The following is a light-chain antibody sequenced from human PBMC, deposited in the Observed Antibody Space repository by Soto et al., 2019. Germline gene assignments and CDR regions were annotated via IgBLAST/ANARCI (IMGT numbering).Light chain of an antibody. CDR1: QSISSY. CDR2: AAS. CDR3: LKSYSTPPT. J-gene: IGKJ1*01. Sequence: DIQMTQSPSSLSASVGDRVTITCRASQSISSYLHWYQQKPGKAPKLLIYAASSLQSGVPSSFSGSGSGPDFTLTISSLQPEDFSTFFRLKSYSTPPTFGHGNQGDIK. V-gene: IGKV1-39*01.